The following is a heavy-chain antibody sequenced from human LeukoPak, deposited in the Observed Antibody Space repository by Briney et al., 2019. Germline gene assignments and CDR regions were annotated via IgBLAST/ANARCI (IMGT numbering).Heavy chain of an antibody. CDR1: KFMFSAYN. D-gene: IGHD3-16*01. J-gene: IGHJ4*02. CDR2: NTHDGNTG. V-gene: IGHV3-30-3*01. Sequence: GRSLRLSCAASKFMFSAYNMHWVRQVPGKGLEWLAINTHDGNTGHYADSGKGRFTISRDDSKDTVDLQMNSLRADETAVYYCARDFNWAFDYWGQGTLVTVSS. CDR3: ARDFNWAFDY.